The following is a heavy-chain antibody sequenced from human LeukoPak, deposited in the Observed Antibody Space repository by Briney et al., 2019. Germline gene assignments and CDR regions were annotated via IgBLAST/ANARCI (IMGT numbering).Heavy chain of an antibody. D-gene: IGHD3-10*01. J-gene: IGHJ5*02. Sequence: GSVKVSCKASRHTFTGYYMHWVRQAPGQGLEWMGWINPNNGGTNYAQKFRGRVTMTSDTSISTAYMQLSSLISDDTAVYYCASPDYYGSGSYQFDPWGQGALVIVSS. CDR3: ASPDYYGSGSYQFDP. CDR1: RHTFTGYY. CDR2: INPNNGGT. V-gene: IGHV1-2*02.